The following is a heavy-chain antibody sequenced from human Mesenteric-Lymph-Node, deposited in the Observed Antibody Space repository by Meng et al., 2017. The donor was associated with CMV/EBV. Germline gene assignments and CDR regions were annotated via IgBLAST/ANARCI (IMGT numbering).Heavy chain of an antibody. CDR1: GFTFSSYS. CDR2: ISSSSSYI. CDR3: ARVVGYNDC. V-gene: IGHV3-21*01. D-gene: IGHD5-24*01. Sequence: GESLKISCAASGFTFSSYSMNWVRQAPGKGLEWVSSISSSSSYIYYADSVKGRFTISRDNAKNSLYLQMNSLRAEDTAVYYCARVVGYNDCWGQGTLVTVSS. J-gene: IGHJ4*02.